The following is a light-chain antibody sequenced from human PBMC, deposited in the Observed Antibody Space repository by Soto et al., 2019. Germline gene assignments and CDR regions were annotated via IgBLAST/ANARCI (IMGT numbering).Light chain of an antibody. J-gene: IGLJ3*02. CDR3: QSYDSSLSAWV. CDR2: GDN. V-gene: IGLV1-40*01. Sequence: VLTQPPSVSGAPGQRVTISCTGSSSNIGAGYDVHWYQQLPGTAPKLLIYGDNNRPSGVPDRFSGSKSGTSASLAITGLQAEDEADYYCQSYDSSLSAWVFGGGTQLTVL. CDR1: SSNIGAGYD.